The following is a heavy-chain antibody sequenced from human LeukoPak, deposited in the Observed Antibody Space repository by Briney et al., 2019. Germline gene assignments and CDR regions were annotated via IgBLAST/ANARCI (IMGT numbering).Heavy chain of an antibody. V-gene: IGHV3-15*01. Sequence: PGGSLRLSCAASGFTFSNAWMSWVRQAPGKGLEWVGRIKSKTDGGTTDYAAPVKGRFTISRDDSKNTLYLQMNSLKTEDTAVYYCTTDGSGSYYINPLDYWGQGTLVTVSS. CDR2: IKSKTDGGTT. CDR3: TTDGSGSYYINPLDY. J-gene: IGHJ4*02. CDR1: GFTFSNAW. D-gene: IGHD3-10*01.